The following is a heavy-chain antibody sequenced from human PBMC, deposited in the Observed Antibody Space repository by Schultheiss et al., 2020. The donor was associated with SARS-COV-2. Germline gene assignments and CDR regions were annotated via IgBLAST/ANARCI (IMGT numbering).Heavy chain of an antibody. CDR2: IYYSGST. Sequence: SETLSLTCTVSGGSISSGGYYWSWIRQHPGKGLEWIGYIYYSGSTNYNPSLKSRVTISVDTSKNQFSLKLSSVTAADTAVYYCARGITIFGVVISVPNWFDPWGQGTLVTVSS. J-gene: IGHJ5*02. CDR1: GGSISSGGYY. V-gene: IGHV4-30-4*08. CDR3: ARGITIFGVVISVPNWFDP. D-gene: IGHD3-3*01.